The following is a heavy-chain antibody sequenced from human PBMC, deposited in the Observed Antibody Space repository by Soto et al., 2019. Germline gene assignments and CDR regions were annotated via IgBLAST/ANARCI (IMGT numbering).Heavy chain of an antibody. Sequence: QVPLVESGGGVVQPGRSLRLSCAASGFTFSSYAMHWVRQAPGKGLEWVAVISYDGSNKYYADSVKGRFTISRDNSKNTLYLQMNSLRSEDTAVYYCAKERTAYCGGDCYYFDYWGQGTLVTVSS. D-gene: IGHD2-21*02. CDR3: AKERTAYCGGDCYYFDY. CDR2: ISYDGSNK. J-gene: IGHJ4*02. V-gene: IGHV3-30-3*01. CDR1: GFTFSSYA.